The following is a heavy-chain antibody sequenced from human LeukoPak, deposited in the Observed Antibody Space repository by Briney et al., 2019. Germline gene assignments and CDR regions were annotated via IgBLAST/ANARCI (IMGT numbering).Heavy chain of an antibody. CDR1: GGSISSYY. Sequence: SETLSLTCTVSGGSISSYYWSWIRQTPGKGLEWIGYIYYSGSTNYNPSLKSRVTISVDTSKNQFSLKLSSVTAADTAVYYCARTTTTVTRYYYYYYYMDVWGKGTTVTISS. CDR3: ARTTTTVTRYYYYYYYMDV. CDR2: IYYSGST. V-gene: IGHV4-59*01. D-gene: IGHD4-17*01. J-gene: IGHJ6*03.